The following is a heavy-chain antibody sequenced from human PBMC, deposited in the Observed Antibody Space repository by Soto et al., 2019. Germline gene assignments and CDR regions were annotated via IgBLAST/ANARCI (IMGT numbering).Heavy chain of an antibody. Sequence: GGALGRSCSDSGFAFRSYAVRLGRQAPGEGQEYVSAISSNGGSTYYADSVKGRFTISRDNSKNTLYLQMSSLRAEDTDVYYCARGGALRFLEWYENYYYYGMDVWGQGTTVTVS. D-gene: IGHD3-3*01. J-gene: IGHJ6*02. CDR2: ISSNGGST. V-gene: IGHV3-64D*06. CDR1: GFAFRSYA. CDR3: ARGGALRFLEWYENYYYYGMDV.